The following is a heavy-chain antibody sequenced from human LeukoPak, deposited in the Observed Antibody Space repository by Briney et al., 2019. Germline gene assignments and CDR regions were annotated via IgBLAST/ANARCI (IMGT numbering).Heavy chain of an antibody. D-gene: IGHD7-27*01. CDR2: IYYSGRT. CDR1: GGPISGYY. Sequence: SETLSLTCTVSGGPISGYYWNWIRQPPGKGLEGIGSIYYSGRTSFNGSLKTRITISVDTSKNQFSLKLTSVTTADTAVYFCARDSAGDYWLDPWGQGTPVTVSS. V-gene: IGHV4-59*01. J-gene: IGHJ5*02. CDR3: ARDSAGDYWLDP.